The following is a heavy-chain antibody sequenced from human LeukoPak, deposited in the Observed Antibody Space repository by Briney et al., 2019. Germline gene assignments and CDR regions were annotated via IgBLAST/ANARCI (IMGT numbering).Heavy chain of an antibody. CDR2: IYSGGST. D-gene: IGHD2-15*01. CDR1: GFTVSSNY. J-gene: IGHJ4*02. CDR3: ARLAVVVAAYFDY. V-gene: IGHV3-53*01. Sequence: PGESLRLSCAASGFTVSSNYMSWVRQAPGKGLEWVSVIYSGGSTYYADSVKGRFTISRDNSKNTLYLQMNSLRAEDTAVYYCARLAVVVAAYFDYWGQGTLVTVSS.